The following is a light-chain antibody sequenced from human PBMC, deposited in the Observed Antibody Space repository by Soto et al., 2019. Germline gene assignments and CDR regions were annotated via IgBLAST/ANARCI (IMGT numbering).Light chain of an antibody. CDR3: QQYNNWPPTWT. V-gene: IGKV3-15*01. J-gene: IGKJ1*01. CDR1: QSVSSSY. Sequence: EIVLTQSPGTLSLSPGERATLSCRASQSVSSSYLAWYQQKPGQPPRLLIYDASTRATDIPARFTGSGSGTEFTLTISSLQSADFAVYYCQQYNNWPPTWTFGQGTKVDIK. CDR2: DAS.